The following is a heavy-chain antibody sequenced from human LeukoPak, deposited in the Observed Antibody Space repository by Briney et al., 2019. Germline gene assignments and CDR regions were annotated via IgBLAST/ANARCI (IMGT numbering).Heavy chain of an antibody. CDR3: ARDLSTGSYYYYGMDV. Sequence: PVGSLRLSCAASGFTFSDYYMSWIRQAPGKGLEWVSYISSSGSTIYYADSVKGRFTISRDNAKNSLYLQMNSLRAEDTAVYYCARDLSTGSYYYYGMDVWGQGTTVTVSS. CDR1: GFTFSDYY. D-gene: IGHD2/OR15-2a*01. J-gene: IGHJ6*02. V-gene: IGHV3-11*01. CDR2: ISSSGSTI.